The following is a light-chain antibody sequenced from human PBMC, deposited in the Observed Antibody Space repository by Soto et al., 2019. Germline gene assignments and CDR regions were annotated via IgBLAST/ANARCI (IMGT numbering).Light chain of an antibody. CDR2: SSN. Sequence: QSVLTQPPSASGTPGQRVTISCSGSSSNIGINTVNWYQQLPGTAPKLLIYSSNQRPSRVPDRFSGSKSGTSASLAISGLQSEDEADYYCAAWDDSLNGPVFGTGTKLTVL. V-gene: IGLV1-44*01. CDR1: SSNIGINT. J-gene: IGLJ1*01. CDR3: AAWDDSLNGPV.